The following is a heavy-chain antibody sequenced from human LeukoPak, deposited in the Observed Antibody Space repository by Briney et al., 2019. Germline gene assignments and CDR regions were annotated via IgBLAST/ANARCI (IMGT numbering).Heavy chain of an antibody. Sequence: SETLSLTCTASGGSISSYYWSWIRQPPGKRLEWIGYIYYSGNTNYNPSLKSRVTISLDTSKNQFSLKLSSVTAADTAVYYCARGALRGSFDLWGRGTLVTVSS. V-gene: IGHV4-59*08. CDR3: ARGALRGSFDL. CDR2: IYYSGNT. CDR1: GGSISSYY. D-gene: IGHD1-26*01. J-gene: IGHJ2*01.